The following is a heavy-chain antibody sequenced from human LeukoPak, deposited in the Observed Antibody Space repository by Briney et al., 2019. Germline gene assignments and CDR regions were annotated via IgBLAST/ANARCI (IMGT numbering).Heavy chain of an antibody. D-gene: IGHD6-6*01. V-gene: IGHV3-48*01. CDR2: ISSSSSTI. CDR3: AKVDSSSSAVLI. CDR1: GFTFSSYS. J-gene: IGHJ4*02. Sequence: GGSLRLSCAASGFTFSSYSMNWVRQAPGKGLEWVSYISSSSSTIYYADSVKGRFTISRDNAKNSLYLQMNSLRAEDTAVYYCAKVDSSSSAVLIWGQGTLVTVSS.